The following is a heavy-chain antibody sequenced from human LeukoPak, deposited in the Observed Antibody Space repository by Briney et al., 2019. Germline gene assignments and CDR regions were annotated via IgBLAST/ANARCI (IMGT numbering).Heavy chain of an antibody. V-gene: IGHV1-18*01. CDR3: ARTVPLGYYYGSGTGYFDY. CDR1: GYTFTSYG. Sequence: ASVKVSCKASGYTFTSYGISWVRQAPGQGLEWMGWISAYNGNTNYAQKLQGRVTMTTDTSTSTAYMELRSLRSDDTAVYYCARTVPLGYYYGSGTGYFDYWGQGTLVTVSS. J-gene: IGHJ4*02. CDR2: ISAYNGNT. D-gene: IGHD3-10*01.